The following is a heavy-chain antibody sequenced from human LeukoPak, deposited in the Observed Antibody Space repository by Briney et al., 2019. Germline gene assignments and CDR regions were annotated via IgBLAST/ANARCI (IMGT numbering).Heavy chain of an antibody. V-gene: IGHV4-59*08. CDR3: ARSAIDAFDI. D-gene: IGHD6-25*01. Sequence: SETLSLTCTVSGGSISSYYWSWIRQPPGTGLECIGYIYNSGSTNYNPTLKSRVSISVDTSKNQFSLKLSSVTAADTAVYYCARSAIDAFDIWGQGTMVTVSS. J-gene: IGHJ3*02. CDR1: GGSISSYY. CDR2: IYNSGST.